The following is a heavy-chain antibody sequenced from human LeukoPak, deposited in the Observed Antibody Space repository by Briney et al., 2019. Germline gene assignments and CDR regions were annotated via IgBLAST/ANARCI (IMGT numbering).Heavy chain of an antibody. CDR1: GGSISSYY. V-gene: IGHV4-59*01. CDR3: ARDSHVLFAFDI. D-gene: IGHD2-15*01. Sequence: SETLSLTCTASGGSISSYYWSWIRQPPGKGLEWIGYIYYSGSTNYNPSLKSRVTISVDTSKNQFSLKLSSVTAADTAVYYCARDSHVLFAFDIWGQGTMVTVSS. J-gene: IGHJ3*02. CDR2: IYYSGST.